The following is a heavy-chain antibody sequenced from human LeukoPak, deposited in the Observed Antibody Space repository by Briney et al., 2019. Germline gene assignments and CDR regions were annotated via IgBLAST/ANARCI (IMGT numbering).Heavy chain of an antibody. CDR2: VTASGGST. V-gene: IGHV3-23*01. D-gene: IGHD3-10*01. CDR1: GFTFSSYA. J-gene: IGHJ4*02. CDR3: AKGSSSFDY. Sequence: PGRSLRLSCAASGFTFSSYAMSWVRQAPGKGLEWVSVVTASGGSTYHADSVKGRFTISRDNSKNTLYLQMNSLRAEDTAVYYCAKGSSSFDYWGQGTLVTVSS.